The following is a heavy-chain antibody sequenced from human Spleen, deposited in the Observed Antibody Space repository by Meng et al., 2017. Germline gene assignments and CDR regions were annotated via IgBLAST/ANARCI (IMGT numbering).Heavy chain of an antibody. V-gene: IGHV1-69*01. CDR3: AREVRVRGVPTYFDY. J-gene: IGHJ4*02. Sequence: VRLVHAGDEVKKPGSAVKASCKASGGTFSSYAISWVRQAPGPCLEWMGGIIPIFGTANYAQKFQGRVTITADESTSTAYMELSSLRSEDTAVYYCAREVRVRGVPTYFDYWGQGTLVTVSS. D-gene: IGHD3-10*01. CDR1: GGTFSSYA. CDR2: IIPIFGTA.